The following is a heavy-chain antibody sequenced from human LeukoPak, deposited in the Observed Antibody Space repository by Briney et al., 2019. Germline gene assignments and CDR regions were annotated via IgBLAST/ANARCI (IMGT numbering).Heavy chain of an antibody. CDR3: ARWNVSYDSSGYYVDY. D-gene: IGHD3-22*01. CDR2: INHSGST. Sequence: PSETLSLTCAVYGGSFSGYYWSWIRQPPGKGLEWIGEINHSGSTNYNPSLKSRVTISVDTSKNQFSLKLSSVTAADTAVYYCARWNVSYDSSGYYVDYWGQGTLVTVSS. CDR1: GGSFSGYY. J-gene: IGHJ4*02. V-gene: IGHV4-34*01.